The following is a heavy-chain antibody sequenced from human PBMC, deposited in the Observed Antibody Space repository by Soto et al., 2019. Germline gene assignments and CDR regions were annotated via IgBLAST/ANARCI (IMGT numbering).Heavy chain of an antibody. CDR3: ARLRRIAARPGPSRYYGMDV. CDR1: GGSFSGYY. CDR2: INHSGST. D-gene: IGHD6-6*01. J-gene: IGHJ6*01. Sequence: QVQLQQWGAGLLKPSETLSLTCAVYGGSFSGYYWSWIRQPPGKGLERIGEINHSGSTNYNPSLQSRVTIPVDTSKNQFSLKLSSVTAADTAVYYCARLRRIAARPGPSRYYGMDVW. V-gene: IGHV4-34*01.